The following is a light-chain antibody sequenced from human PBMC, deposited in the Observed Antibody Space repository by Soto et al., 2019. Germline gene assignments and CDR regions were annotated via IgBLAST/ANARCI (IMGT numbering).Light chain of an antibody. Sequence: EIVLTQSPATLSLSPGERATLSCRASQGVSSYLAWLHQKPGQAPRLLINDSSNRATGIPARFSGSGTGTVFTLTISSLETEDFAVYYCQQRSDWPPMYTFSQGTKLEIK. V-gene: IGKV3-11*01. CDR2: DSS. CDR1: QGVSSY. J-gene: IGKJ2*01. CDR3: QQRSDWPPMYT.